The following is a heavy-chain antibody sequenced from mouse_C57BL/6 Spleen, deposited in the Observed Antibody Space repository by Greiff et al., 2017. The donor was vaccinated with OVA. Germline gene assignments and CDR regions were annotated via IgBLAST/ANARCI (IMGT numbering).Heavy chain of an antibody. CDR1: GYTFTSYW. J-gene: IGHJ2*01. D-gene: IGHD3-2*02. Sequence: QVQLQQSGAELVKPGASVKMSCKASGYTFTSYWITWVKQRPGQGLEWIGDIYPGSGSTNYNEKFKSKATLTVDTSSSTAYMQLSSLTSEDSAVYYCAISRGDSSGYDYWGQGTTLTVSS. CDR3: AISRGDSSGYDY. V-gene: IGHV1-55*01. CDR2: IYPGSGST.